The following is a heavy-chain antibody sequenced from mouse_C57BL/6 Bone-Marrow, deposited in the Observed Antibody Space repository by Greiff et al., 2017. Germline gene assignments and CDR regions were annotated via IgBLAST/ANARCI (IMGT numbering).Heavy chain of an antibody. CDR3: GRLLRSTGAMDY. CDR1: GFTFSDYY. Sequence: EVKVVESGGGLVQPGGSLKLSCAASGFTFSDYYMYWVRQTPEKRLEWVAYISNGGGSTYYPDTVKGRFTISRDNAKNTLYLQMSRLKSEDTAMYYCGRLLRSTGAMDYWGQGTSVTVSS. D-gene: IGHD1-1*01. J-gene: IGHJ4*01. V-gene: IGHV5-12*01. CDR2: ISNGGGST.